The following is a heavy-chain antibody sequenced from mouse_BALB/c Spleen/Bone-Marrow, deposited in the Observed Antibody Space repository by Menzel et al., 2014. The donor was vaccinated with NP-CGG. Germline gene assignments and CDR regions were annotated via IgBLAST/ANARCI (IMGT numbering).Heavy chain of an antibody. D-gene: IGHD1-1*01. V-gene: IGHV1-80*01. CDR2: IYPGDTDI. J-gene: IGHJ4*01. Sequence: VQLQQSGAELVRPGSSVKISCKASGYAFSNYWMNWVKQRPGQGLEWIGQIYPGDTDIHYNGKFKGNATLTADRSSSTAYMQLSSLTSEDSAVYFCASRGDYSYAMDYWGQGTSVTVSS. CDR3: ASRGDYSYAMDY. CDR1: GYAFSNYW.